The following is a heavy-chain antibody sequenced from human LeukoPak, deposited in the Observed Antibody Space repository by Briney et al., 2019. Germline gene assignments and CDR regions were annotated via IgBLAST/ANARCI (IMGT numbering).Heavy chain of an antibody. Sequence: ASVKVSCKASGYTFTSYGISWVRQAPGQGLGWMGWISAYNGDTNYAQKFQGRVTMTTDTSTSTGYMELRSVRSDDTAVYYCARVHSYCSTTSCLDYWGQGTLVTVSS. D-gene: IGHD2-2*01. CDR3: ARVHSYCSTTSCLDY. J-gene: IGHJ4*02. V-gene: IGHV1-18*01. CDR2: ISAYNGDT. CDR1: GYTFTSYG.